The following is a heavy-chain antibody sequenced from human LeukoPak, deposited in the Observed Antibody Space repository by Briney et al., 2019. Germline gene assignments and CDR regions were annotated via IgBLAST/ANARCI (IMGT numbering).Heavy chain of an antibody. CDR3: ARGPWQEYSSGWYGAFDI. D-gene: IGHD6-19*01. CDR2: ISSDGSNQ. Sequence: GGSLRLSCAASRFTFSTYTMHLVRQAPGKGLEWVGIISSDGSNQYYADSVKGRFTISRDNSKNTLYLQMNSLRAEDTAVYYCARGPWQEYSSGWYGAFDIWGQGTMVTVSS. CDR1: RFTFSTYT. V-gene: IGHV3-30-3*01. J-gene: IGHJ3*02.